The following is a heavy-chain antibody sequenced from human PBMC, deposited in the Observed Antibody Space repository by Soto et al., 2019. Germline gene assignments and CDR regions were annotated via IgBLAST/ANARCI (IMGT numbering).Heavy chain of an antibody. Sequence: SETLSLTCTVSGGSTSSDNYWSWIRQPPGKGLEWIGSMLYSGLTYYNPSLKSRVTLSVDTSKNQFSVRLNSVTASDTAVYYCAPLSVSLSGPYGIHVWGQGTTVTVSS. CDR3: APLSVSLSGPYGIHV. CDR1: GGSTSSDNY. J-gene: IGHJ6*02. CDR2: MLYSGLT. V-gene: IGHV4-39*01. D-gene: IGHD2-15*01.